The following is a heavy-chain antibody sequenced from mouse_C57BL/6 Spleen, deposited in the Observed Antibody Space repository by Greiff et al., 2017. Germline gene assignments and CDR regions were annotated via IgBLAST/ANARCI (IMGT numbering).Heavy chain of an antibody. D-gene: IGHD1-1*01. CDR3: ARKAFITTVVATDWFAY. V-gene: IGHV1-81*01. J-gene: IGHJ3*01. CDR1: GYTFTSYG. CDR2: IYPRSGNT. Sequence: QVQLQQSGAELARPGASVKLSCKASGYTFTSYGISWVKQRTGQGLEWIGEIYPRSGNTYYNEKFKGKATLTADKSSSTAYMELRSLTSEDSAVYFCARKAFITTVVATDWFAYWGQGTLVTVSA.